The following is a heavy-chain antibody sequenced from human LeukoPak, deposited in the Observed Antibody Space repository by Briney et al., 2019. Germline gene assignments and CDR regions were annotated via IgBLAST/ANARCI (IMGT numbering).Heavy chain of an antibody. CDR3: ARGKVDPKYYYYYMDV. J-gene: IGHJ6*03. D-gene: IGHD2-15*01. V-gene: IGHV1-8*01. Sequence: ASVKVSCKASGYTLTSYDINWVRQATGQGLEWMGWMNPNSGNTGYAQKFQGRVTMTRNTSISTAYMELSSLRSEDTAVYYCARGKVDPKYYYYYMDVWGKGTTVTVSS. CDR1: GYTLTSYD. CDR2: MNPNSGNT.